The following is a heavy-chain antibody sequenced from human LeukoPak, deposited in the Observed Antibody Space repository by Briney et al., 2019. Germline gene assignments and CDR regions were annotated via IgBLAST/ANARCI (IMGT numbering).Heavy chain of an antibody. D-gene: IGHD4-11*01. CDR3: AREKLLGGAVTTFFDY. CDR1: GYTFTSYY. CDR2: INPSGGST. Sequence: ASVKDSFKASGYTFTSYYMHWVGQATGQGLEWMGIINPSGGSTSYAQKFHGRVTMTRDMSTSTVYMELSSLRSEDTAVYYCAREKLLGGAVTTFFDYWGQGTLVTVSS. J-gene: IGHJ4*02. V-gene: IGHV1-46*01.